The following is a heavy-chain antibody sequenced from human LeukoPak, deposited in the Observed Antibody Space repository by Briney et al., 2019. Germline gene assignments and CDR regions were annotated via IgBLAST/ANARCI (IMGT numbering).Heavy chain of an antibody. Sequence: TFXXXAISWVRQAPGQGLEWMGRIIPILGIANYAQKFQGRVTITADKSTSTAYMELSSLRSEDTAVYYCARELRYFDWSFDYWGQGTLVTVSS. J-gene: IGHJ4*02. CDR3: ARELRYFDWSFDY. CDR1: TFXXXA. D-gene: IGHD3-9*01. CDR2: IIPILGIA. V-gene: IGHV1-69*04.